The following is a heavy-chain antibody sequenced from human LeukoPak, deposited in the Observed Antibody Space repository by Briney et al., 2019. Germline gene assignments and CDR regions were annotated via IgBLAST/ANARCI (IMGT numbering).Heavy chain of an antibody. CDR1: GFTFSTYA. D-gene: IGHD2-15*01. CDR3: AKAVECSGGSCPGSYTSYGMDV. CDR2: ISTSGGST. V-gene: IGHV3-23*01. J-gene: IGHJ6*02. Sequence: GGSLRLSCAASGFTFSTYAMSWVRQAPGKWLEWVSGISTSGGSTYYADSAKGRFTISRDNSKNTLYLQMNSLRAEDTAVYYCAKAVECSGGSCPGSYTSYGMDVWGQGTTVTVSS.